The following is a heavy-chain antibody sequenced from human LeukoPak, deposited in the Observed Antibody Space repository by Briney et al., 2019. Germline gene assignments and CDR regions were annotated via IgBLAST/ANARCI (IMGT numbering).Heavy chain of an antibody. CDR3: AKGGQTAARDMDV. CDR1: GFTFDDYT. J-gene: IGHJ6*03. D-gene: IGHD2-2*01. V-gene: IGHV3-43*01. Sequence: PGGSLRLSCAASGFTFDDYTMHWVRQPPGKDLEWVSLMTWDAGTTYYADSVKGRFTISRDNSKNYLYLQMNSLRSEDTALYYCAKGGQTAARDMDVWGKGTTVTVSS. CDR2: MTWDAGTT.